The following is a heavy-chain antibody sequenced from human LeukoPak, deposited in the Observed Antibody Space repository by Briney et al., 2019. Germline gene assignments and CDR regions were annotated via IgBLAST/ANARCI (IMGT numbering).Heavy chain of an antibody. Sequence: GGSLRLSCEGSGFTFSNYWMGWVRQAPGKGLQWVANIKTDGSEKYYVDSVKGRFTISRDNAKNSLYLQMNSLRAEDTAVYYCARAPPRIAAAGTTPPFDYWGQGTLVTVSS. CDR1: GFTFSNYW. CDR2: IKTDGSEK. CDR3: ARAPPRIAAAGTTPPFDY. J-gene: IGHJ4*02. V-gene: IGHV3-7*01. D-gene: IGHD6-13*01.